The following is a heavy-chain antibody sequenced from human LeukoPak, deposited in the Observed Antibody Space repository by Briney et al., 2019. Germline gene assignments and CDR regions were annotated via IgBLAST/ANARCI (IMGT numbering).Heavy chain of an antibody. V-gene: IGHV3-23*01. CDR2: ISGSGGST. CDR1: GFTFSSYA. CDR3: AKDSPLYYFDSSGCF. D-gene: IGHD3-22*01. Sequence: GGSLRLSCAASGFTFSSYAMSWVRQAPGKGLEWVSAISGSGGSTYYADSVKGRFTISRDNSKNTLYLQMNSLRAEDRAVYYCAKDSPLYYFDSSGCFWVRGTLVTVSS. J-gene: IGHJ4*02.